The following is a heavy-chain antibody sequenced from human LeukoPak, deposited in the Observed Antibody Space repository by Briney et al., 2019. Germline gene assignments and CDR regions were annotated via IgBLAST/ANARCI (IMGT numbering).Heavy chain of an antibody. CDR1: GGSISSYY. CDR3: ARQAVAARSRFDY. Sequence: SETLSLTCTVSGGSISSYYWSWIRQPPGKGLEWIGYIYYSGNTNYNPSLKSRVTISVDTSKNQFSLKLSSVTAADTAVYYCARQAVAARSRFDYWGQGTLVTVSS. CDR2: IYYSGNT. J-gene: IGHJ4*02. V-gene: IGHV4-59*08. D-gene: IGHD6-19*01.